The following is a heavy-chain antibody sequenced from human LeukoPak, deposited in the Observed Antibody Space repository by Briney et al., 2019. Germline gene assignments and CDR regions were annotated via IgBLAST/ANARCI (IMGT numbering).Heavy chain of an antibody. Sequence: GGSLRLSCAASGFTFSSYSMNWVRQAPGKGLEWVSSISSSSSYIYYADSVKGRFTISRDNAKNSLYLQMNSLRAEDTAVYYCVTFRLGLYDAFDIWGQGTMVTVSS. V-gene: IGHV3-21*01. CDR3: VTFRLGLYDAFDI. CDR1: GFTFSSYS. CDR2: ISSSSSYI. J-gene: IGHJ3*02. D-gene: IGHD2-2*02.